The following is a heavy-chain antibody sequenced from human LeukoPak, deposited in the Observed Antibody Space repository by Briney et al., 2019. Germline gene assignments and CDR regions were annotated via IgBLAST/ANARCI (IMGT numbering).Heavy chain of an antibody. D-gene: IGHD6-19*01. CDR1: GGSFSGYY. CDR3: ARTWGSSGWYSRIPNWFDP. CDR2: INHSGST. V-gene: IGHV4-34*01. J-gene: IGHJ5*02. Sequence: SETLSLTCAVYGGSFSGYYWSWIRQPPGKGLEWIGEINHSGSTNYNPSLKSRVTISVDTSKNQFSLKLSSVTAADTAVYYCARTWGSSGWYSRIPNWFDPWGQGTLVTVSS.